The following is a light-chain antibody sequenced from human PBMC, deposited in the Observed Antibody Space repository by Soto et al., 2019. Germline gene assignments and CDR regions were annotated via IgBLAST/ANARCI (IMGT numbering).Light chain of an antibody. V-gene: IGLV2-8*01. CDR2: EVN. CDR3: TSYAGSNNPVV. J-gene: IGLJ2*01. CDR1: SSDIGSYNY. Sequence: QSALTQPPSASGSPGQSVTISCTGTSSDIGSYNYVSWYQQHPDKAPKLMIFEVNERPSGVPDRFSGSKSDNTASLTVSGLQAEDEADYYCTSYAGSNNPVVFGGGTKLTVL.